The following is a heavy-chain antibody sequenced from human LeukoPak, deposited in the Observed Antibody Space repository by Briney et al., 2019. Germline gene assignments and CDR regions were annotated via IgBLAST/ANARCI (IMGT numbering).Heavy chain of an antibody. D-gene: IGHD6-19*01. Sequence: GASVKVSCKVSGYILTELSMHWVRQAPGKGLEWMGGFDPEDGETIYAQKFQGRVTMTEDTSTDTAYMELRSLRSDDTAVYYCARRQWLVLGAFDIWGQGTMVTVSS. CDR2: FDPEDGET. J-gene: IGHJ3*02. V-gene: IGHV1-24*01. CDR1: GYILTELS. CDR3: ARRQWLVLGAFDI.